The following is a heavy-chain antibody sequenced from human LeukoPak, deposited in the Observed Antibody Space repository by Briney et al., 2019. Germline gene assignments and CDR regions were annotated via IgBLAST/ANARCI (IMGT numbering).Heavy chain of an antibody. V-gene: IGHV1-18*01. J-gene: IGHJ4*02. CDR1: GYTFSNYG. Sequence: GASVKVSCKASGYTFSNYGISWVRQAPGQGLEWMGWISPHNGNTNYAQKLQGRVTITTDTSTSTAYMELRSLRSDDTAVYYCARDVVDTGMFEGYWGQGTLVTVSS. CDR2: ISPHNGNT. CDR3: ARDVVDTGMFEGY. D-gene: IGHD5-18*01.